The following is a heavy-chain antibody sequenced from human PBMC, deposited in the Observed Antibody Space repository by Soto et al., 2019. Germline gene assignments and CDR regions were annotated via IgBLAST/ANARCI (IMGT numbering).Heavy chain of an antibody. D-gene: IGHD6-25*01. J-gene: IGHJ6*02. CDR2: IYYSGST. CDR1: GGSISSYY. CDR3: ARVRQVQYYYYYYGMDV. Sequence: SETLSLTCTVSGGSISSYYWSWIRQPPGKGLEWIGYIYYSGSTNYNPSLKSRVTISVDTSKNQFSLKLSSVTAADTAVYYCARVRQVQYYYYYYGMDVWGQGTTVTVSS. V-gene: IGHV4-59*12.